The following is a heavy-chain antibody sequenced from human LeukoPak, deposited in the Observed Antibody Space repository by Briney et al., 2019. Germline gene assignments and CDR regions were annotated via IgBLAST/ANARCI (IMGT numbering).Heavy chain of an antibody. D-gene: IGHD3-3*01. Sequence: PSQTLSLTCTVSGGSISSGSYYWSWIRQPAGKGLEWIGRIYTSGSTNYNPSLKSQVTISVDTSKNQFSLKLSSVTAADTAVYYCARVATIFGVVRYFDYWGQGTLVTVSS. CDR2: IYTSGST. CDR3: ARVATIFGVVRYFDY. V-gene: IGHV4-61*02. J-gene: IGHJ4*02. CDR1: GGSISSGSYY.